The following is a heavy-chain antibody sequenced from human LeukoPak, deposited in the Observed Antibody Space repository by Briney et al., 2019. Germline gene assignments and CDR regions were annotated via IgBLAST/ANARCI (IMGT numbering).Heavy chain of an antibody. D-gene: IGHD3-3*01. CDR1: GGTFSSYA. CDR2: IIPIFGTA. V-gene: IGHV1-69*05. Sequence: GASVKVSCKASGGTFSSYAISWVRQAPGQGLEWMGGIIPIFGTANYAQKFQGRVTITTDESTSTAYMELSSLRSEDTAVYYCARGHPKHYDFWSGYYEGDAFDIWGQGTMVTVSS. J-gene: IGHJ3*02. CDR3: ARGHPKHYDFWSGYYEGDAFDI.